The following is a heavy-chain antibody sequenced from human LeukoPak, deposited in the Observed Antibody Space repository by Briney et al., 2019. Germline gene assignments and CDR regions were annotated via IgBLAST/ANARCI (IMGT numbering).Heavy chain of an antibody. CDR2: ISGSGGST. J-gene: IGHJ4*02. CDR3: ATTSSKYCSGGSCYTY. D-gene: IGHD2-15*01. Sequence: XRQXXXXXXEWVSAISGSGGSTCYADSVKGRFTISRDNSKNTLYLQMNSLRAEDTAVYYCATTSSKYCSGGSCYTYWGQGTLVTVSS. V-gene: IGHV3-23*01.